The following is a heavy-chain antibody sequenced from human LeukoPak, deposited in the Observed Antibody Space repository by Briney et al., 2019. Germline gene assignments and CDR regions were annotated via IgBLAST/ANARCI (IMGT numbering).Heavy chain of an antibody. CDR3: AKGVTIFYYYYYYMDV. CDR2: ISGSGGTT. CDR1: GFTFSSYA. V-gene: IGHV3-23*01. D-gene: IGHD3-3*01. Sequence: PGGSLRLSCAASGFTFSSYAMHWVRQAPGKGLEWVSAISGSGGTTYYADPVKGRFTISRDNSKNTLYLQMNSLRAEDTAVYYCAKGVTIFYYYYYYMDVWGKGTTVTVSS. J-gene: IGHJ6*03.